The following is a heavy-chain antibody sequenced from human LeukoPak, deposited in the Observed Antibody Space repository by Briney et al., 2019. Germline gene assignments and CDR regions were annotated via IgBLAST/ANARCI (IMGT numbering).Heavy chain of an antibody. CDR3: ASSSSSIYFDY. J-gene: IGHJ4*02. CDR2: VNPSGGST. V-gene: IGHV1-46*01. Sequence: ASVNVSCKASGYTFTSYYMHWVRQAPGQGLEWMGIVNPSGGSTSYAQKFQGRVTMTRDTSTSTVYMELSSLRSEDTAVYYCASSSSSIYFDYWGQGTQVTVSS. CDR1: GYTFTSYY. D-gene: IGHD6-13*01.